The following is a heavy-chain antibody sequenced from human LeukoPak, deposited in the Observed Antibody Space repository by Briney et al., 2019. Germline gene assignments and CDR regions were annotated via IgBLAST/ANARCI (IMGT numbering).Heavy chain of an antibody. Sequence: GGSLRLSCAASGFTFSSYSMNWVRQAPGKGLEWVSYISSSSSTIYYADSVKGRFTISRDNAKNSLYLQMNSLRDEDTAVYYCARDNTWGYDSSGYYWNYYYYYGMDVWGQGTTVTVSS. J-gene: IGHJ6*02. V-gene: IGHV3-48*02. CDR3: ARDNTWGYDSSGYYWNYYYYYGMDV. CDR2: ISSSSSTI. D-gene: IGHD3-22*01. CDR1: GFTFSSYS.